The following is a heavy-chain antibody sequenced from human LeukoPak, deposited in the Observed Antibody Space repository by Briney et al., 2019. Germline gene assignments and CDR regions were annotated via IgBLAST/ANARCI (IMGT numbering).Heavy chain of an antibody. D-gene: IGHD6-13*01. J-gene: IGHJ3*02. Sequence: GGSLRLSCAASGFTLSYYWMTWVRQAPGKGLEWVANIKQDGSEKYYVDSVKGRFTISRDNAKNSLYLQMNSLRAEDTAVYYCARERVWYSSSWYLDAFDIWGQGTMVTVSS. CDR1: GFTLSYYW. CDR2: IKQDGSEK. CDR3: ARERVWYSSSWYLDAFDI. V-gene: IGHV3-7*01.